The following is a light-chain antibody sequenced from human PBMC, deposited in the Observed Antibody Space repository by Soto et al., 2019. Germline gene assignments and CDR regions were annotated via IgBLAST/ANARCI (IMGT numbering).Light chain of an antibody. CDR1: QSVSIH. V-gene: IGKV3-15*01. J-gene: IGKJ4*01. CDR3: QQYKGLT. Sequence: EIVLTQSPGSLSLSPRERATLSCRASQSVSIHLAWYQQKPSQAPRLLIYDTSTRATGILARFSGSGSGTEFTLTISSLQPDDFATYYCQQYKGLTFGGGTKVDIK. CDR2: DTS.